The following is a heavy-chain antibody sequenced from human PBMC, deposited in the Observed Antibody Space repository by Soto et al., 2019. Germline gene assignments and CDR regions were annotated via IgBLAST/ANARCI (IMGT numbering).Heavy chain of an antibody. Sequence: PGGSLRLSCAASGFTFSSYGMHWVRQAPGKGLEWVAVIWYDGSNKYYADSVKGRFTSSRDNSKNTVYLQMNSLRAEDTAVYYCAKHGAGIGATDIWGQGTMVTVSS. CDR3: AKHGAGIGATDI. CDR2: IWYDGSNK. D-gene: IGHD6-13*01. CDR1: GFTFSSYG. J-gene: IGHJ3*02. V-gene: IGHV3-33*06.